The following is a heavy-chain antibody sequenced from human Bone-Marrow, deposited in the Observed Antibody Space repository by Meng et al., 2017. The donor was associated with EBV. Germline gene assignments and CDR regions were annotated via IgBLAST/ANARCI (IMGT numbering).Heavy chain of an antibody. CDR3: AAGDYSDSSGYYQFDN. J-gene: IGHJ4*02. CDR1: GGSIRSGYA. V-gene: IGHV4-30-2*01. D-gene: IGHD3-22*01. CDR2: IYHSGNT. Sequence: EPAPGLGKPPQPLSRPCAVSGGSIRSGYAWSWIRQPPGKGLEWIGYIYHSGNTYYNPSLKSRVTISVDKSKNQFSLKLSSMTAADTAVYYCAAGDYSDSSGYYQFDNWGQGTLVTVSS.